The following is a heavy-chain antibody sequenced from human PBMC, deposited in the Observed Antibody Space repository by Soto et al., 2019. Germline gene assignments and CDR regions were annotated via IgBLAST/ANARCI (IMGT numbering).Heavy chain of an antibody. CDR1: RGSISGGTNY. V-gene: IGHV4-39*01. CDR3: ASHEAGWYFDS. Sequence: SVTLSLTWTVGRGSISGGTNYWAWIRQPPGKGLEWIANNYYSGSTFYNPPLKSRVTISLDTSKNQFSLKLRSVTAADTAVYSCASHEAGWYFDSWRQGTLVTVSS. D-gene: IGHD6-25*01. CDR2: NYYSGST. J-gene: IGHJ4*02.